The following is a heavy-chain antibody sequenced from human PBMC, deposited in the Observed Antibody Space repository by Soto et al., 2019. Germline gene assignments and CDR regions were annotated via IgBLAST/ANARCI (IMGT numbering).Heavy chain of an antibody. CDR3: ARSGYSYGRNPLFY. CDR1: GGSISSGGYY. J-gene: IGHJ4*02. D-gene: IGHD5-18*01. CDR2: IYYSGST. Sequence: PSETLSLTCTVSGGSISSGGYYWSWIRQHPGKGLEWIGYIYYSGSTYYNPSLKSRVTISVDTSKNQFSLKLSSVTAAVTAVYYCARSGYSYGRNPLFYWGQGTLVTVSS. V-gene: IGHV4-31*03.